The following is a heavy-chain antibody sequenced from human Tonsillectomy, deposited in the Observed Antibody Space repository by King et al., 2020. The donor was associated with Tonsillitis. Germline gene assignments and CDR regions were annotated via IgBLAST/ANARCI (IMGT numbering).Heavy chain of an antibody. Sequence: QLQESGPGLVKPSETLSLTCTVSGGSLSSSTYYWGWIGQPPGKGLEWIGSIYYSGKSYNNPSLKSRVTISVDTSTNQWSLKLSSVTAADTAVYYCARDSYYESSGYPLGWFDPWGQGTLVTVSS. J-gene: IGHJ5*02. D-gene: IGHD3-22*01. CDR3: ARDSYYESSGYPLGWFDP. V-gene: IGHV4-39*02. CDR1: GGSLSSSTYY. CDR2: IYYSGKS.